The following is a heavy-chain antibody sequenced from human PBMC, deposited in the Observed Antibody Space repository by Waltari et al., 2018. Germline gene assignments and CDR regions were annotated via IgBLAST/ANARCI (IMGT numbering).Heavy chain of an antibody. Sequence: EVQLLQSGAEVKKPGTPVNISCKVSGDTFTDNYIHWIQQAPGKGLQWMGLLDPEDGQAVYAEKFQGRVTMTADTSIHTAYMELTSLTSEDTAFYYCAAALGGGISVSRPFHFWGQGTMITVSS. D-gene: IGHD3-10*01. CDR3: AAALGGGISVSRPFHF. CDR2: LDPEDGQA. J-gene: IGHJ3*01. V-gene: IGHV1-69-2*01. CDR1: GDTFTDNY.